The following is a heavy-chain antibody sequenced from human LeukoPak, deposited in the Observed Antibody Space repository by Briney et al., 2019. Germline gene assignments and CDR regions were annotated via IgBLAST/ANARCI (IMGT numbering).Heavy chain of an antibody. V-gene: IGHV1-18*01. CDR3: ARDPISGSYDQFDY. Sequence: ASVKVSCKASGYTFTSYGISWVRQAPGQGLEWMGWISAYNGNTNYAEKLQGRVTMTTDTSTSTAYMELRSLRSDDTAVYYCARDPISGSYDQFDYWGQGTLVTVSS. J-gene: IGHJ4*02. CDR1: GYTFTSYG. D-gene: IGHD1-26*01. CDR2: ISAYNGNT.